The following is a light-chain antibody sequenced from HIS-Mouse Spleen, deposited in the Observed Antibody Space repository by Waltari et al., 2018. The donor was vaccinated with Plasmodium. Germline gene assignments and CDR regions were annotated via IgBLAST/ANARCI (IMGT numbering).Light chain of an antibody. V-gene: IGLV2-8*01. CDR3: SSYAGSNILV. CDR1: SSDVGGYNY. Sequence: QSALTQPPSASGSPGQSVTISCTGTSSDVGGYNYVSWYQQHPGKAPKLMIYEVSKLPSWVPDRFSGSKSGNTASLTVSGLQADDEADYYCSSYAGSNILVFGGGTKLTVL. CDR2: EVS. J-gene: IGLJ2*01.